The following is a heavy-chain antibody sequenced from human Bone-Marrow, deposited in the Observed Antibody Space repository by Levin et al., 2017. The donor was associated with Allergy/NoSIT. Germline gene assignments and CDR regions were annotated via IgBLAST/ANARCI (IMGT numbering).Heavy chain of an antibody. CDR3: ARALLLLWFGELLRYDAFDI. CDR2: INHSGST. V-gene: IGHV4-34*01. CDR1: GGSFSGYY. J-gene: IGHJ3*02. D-gene: IGHD3-10*01. Sequence: SETLSLTCAVYGGSFSGYYWSWIRQPPGKGLEWIGEINHSGSTNYNPSLKSRVTISVDTSKNQFSLKLSSVTAADTAVYYCARALLLLWFGELLRYDAFDIWGQGTMVTVSS.